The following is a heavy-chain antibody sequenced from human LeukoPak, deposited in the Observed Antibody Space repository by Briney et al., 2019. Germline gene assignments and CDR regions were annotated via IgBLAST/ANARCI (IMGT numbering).Heavy chain of an antibody. CDR3: AKDTVKVTTIRRVPHYMDV. V-gene: IGHV3-30*02. CDR1: GFTSISYG. CDR2: IRYDGSNK. Sequence: GGSLRLSCAASGFTSISYGMHWVRQAPGKGLEWVTFIRYDGSNKYYADSVKGRFIISRDNSKNTLYLQMNSLRAEDTAVYYCAKDTVKVTTIRRVPHYMDVWGKGTTVTISS. D-gene: IGHD5-12*01. J-gene: IGHJ6*03.